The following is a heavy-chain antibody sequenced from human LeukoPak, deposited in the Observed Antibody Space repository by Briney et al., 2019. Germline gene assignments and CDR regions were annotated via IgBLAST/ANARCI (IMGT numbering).Heavy chain of an antibody. CDR2: INHSGSA. V-gene: IGHV4-34*01. J-gene: IGHJ4*02. CDR1: GWSFSGYY. D-gene: IGHD2-2*02. CDR3: ARGLYCSSNSCYKDY. Sequence: KPSGTLSLTCAVYGWSFSGYYWSWIRQPPGKGLEWIGEINHSGSADYNPSLKSRLTISVDRSKNQFSLKLSSVTAADTAVYYCARGLYCSSNSCYKDYWGQGTLVTVSS.